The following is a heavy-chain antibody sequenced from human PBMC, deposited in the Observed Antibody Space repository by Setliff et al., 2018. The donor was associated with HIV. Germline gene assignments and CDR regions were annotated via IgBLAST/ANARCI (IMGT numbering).Heavy chain of an antibody. CDR1: GDSIGTYY. J-gene: IGHJ4*02. D-gene: IGHD3-9*01. CDR3: ASSYDILTGYDY. Sequence: SETLSLTCSVSGDSIGTYYWNWIRQTPGKRLEWIGFFYYGGSTDYNPALKNRVAISVDTSKNQFSLKLSSVTAADTAVYYCASSYDILTGYDYWGQGTLVTVSS. V-gene: IGHV4-59*08. CDR2: FYYGGST.